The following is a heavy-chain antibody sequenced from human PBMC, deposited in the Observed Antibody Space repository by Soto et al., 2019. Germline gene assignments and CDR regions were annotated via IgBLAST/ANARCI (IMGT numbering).Heavy chain of an antibody. D-gene: IGHD3-16*01. CDR1: GFTFKTAW. Sequence: EVQLAESGGDLVEPGGSLRLSCAASGFTFKTAWMNWVRQSPGKGLEWVGRIKSENDGGIIDYAAPVKGRFIISRDDSKNTVYLEMTSLNTEDTAVYYYAADSPAWGAYAFDSWGQGSLVTVSS. V-gene: IGHV3-15*07. CDR2: IKSENDGGII. CDR3: AADSPAWGAYAFDS. J-gene: IGHJ4*02.